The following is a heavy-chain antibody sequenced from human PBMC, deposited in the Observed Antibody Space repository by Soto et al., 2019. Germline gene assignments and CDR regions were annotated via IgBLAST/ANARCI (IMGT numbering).Heavy chain of an antibody. D-gene: IGHD3-16*01. CDR1: GYTFAIYA. J-gene: IGHJ4*02. CDR3: AREGSTYDSTFDY. CDR2: INAGNGNT. V-gene: IGHV1-3*01. Sequence: ASAKVCCKASGYTFAIYAMHWVRKDPGQRLEWMGWINAGNGNTKYSQKFQGRVTITTDTSANTAYMEVSSLRSEDTAVYYCAREGSTYDSTFDYWGQGALVTVSS.